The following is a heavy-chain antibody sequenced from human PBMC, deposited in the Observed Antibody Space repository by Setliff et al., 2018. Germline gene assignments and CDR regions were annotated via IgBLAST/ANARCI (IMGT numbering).Heavy chain of an antibody. CDR3: ASYIAAAGPIDY. CDR2: IGGSGGST. V-gene: IGHV3-23*01. D-gene: IGHD6-13*01. CDR1: GFTFGDFA. Sequence: GGSLRLSCAASGFTFGDFAMTWVRQAPGKGLEWVSGIGGSGGSTYYADSVKGRFTISRDNSKNTLYLQMNSLRAEDTAVYYCASYIAAAGPIDYWGQGTLVTVSS. J-gene: IGHJ4*02.